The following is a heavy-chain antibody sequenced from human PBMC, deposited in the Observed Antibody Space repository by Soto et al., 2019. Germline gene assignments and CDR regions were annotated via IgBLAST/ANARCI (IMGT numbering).Heavy chain of an antibody. D-gene: IGHD6-13*01. CDR2: ISAYNGNS. CDR1: GYTFTNYG. V-gene: IGHV1-18*01. Sequence: ASVKVSCKASGYTFTNYGVSWVRQAPGQGLEWMGWISAYNGNSNYAQKLQGRVTMTTDTSTSTAYMELRSLRSDDTAVYYCARDSEAATFDYWGQGTLVTVSS. CDR3: ARDSEAATFDY. J-gene: IGHJ4*02.